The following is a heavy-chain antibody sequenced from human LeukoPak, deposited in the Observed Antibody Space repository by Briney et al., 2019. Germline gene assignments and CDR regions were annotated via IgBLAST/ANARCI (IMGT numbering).Heavy chain of an antibody. D-gene: IGHD3-16*01. Sequence: PSEILSLTCTVSGGTISGHYWTWIRQPPGKGLEWSGQIHYSGKADYNPSLRSRINISVDMSKNQMSLKVNSVTAADTAVYYCARFGVDYDMDVWGQGTTVTVS. CDR1: GGTISGHY. CDR3: ARFGVDYDMDV. J-gene: IGHJ6*02. CDR2: IHYSGKA. V-gene: IGHV4-59*11.